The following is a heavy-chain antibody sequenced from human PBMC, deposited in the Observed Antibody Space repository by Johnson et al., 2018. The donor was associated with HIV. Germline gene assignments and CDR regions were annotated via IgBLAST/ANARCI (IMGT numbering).Heavy chain of an antibody. J-gene: IGHJ3*02. CDR3: ARSLSSSWYEGAFDI. V-gene: IGHV3-13*01. CDR2: IGTAGDT. Sequence: EQLVESGGGLVQPGGSLRLSCAASGFTFSSYDIHWVRQATGKGLEWVSAIGTAGDTYYPGSVKGRFTISRENAKNSLYLQMNSLRAGDTAVYYCARSLSSSWYEGAFDIWGQGTMVTVSS. CDR1: GFTFSSYD. D-gene: IGHD6-13*01.